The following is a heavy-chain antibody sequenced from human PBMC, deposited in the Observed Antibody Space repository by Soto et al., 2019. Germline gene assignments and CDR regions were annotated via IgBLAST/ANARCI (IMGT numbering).Heavy chain of an antibody. V-gene: IGHV3-48*02. D-gene: IGHD3-10*01. Sequence: HPGGSLRLSCAASGVSFSAYSMNWVRQARGKGLEWIAYTSTSSTTKYYAESVRGRFSISRDNANDVLYLDLDKLRDEDTGIYYCAGSYSSGNWYFDYWGLGTPVTVSS. CDR1: GVSFSAYS. J-gene: IGHJ4*02. CDR3: AGSYSSGNWYFDY. CDR2: TSTSSTTK.